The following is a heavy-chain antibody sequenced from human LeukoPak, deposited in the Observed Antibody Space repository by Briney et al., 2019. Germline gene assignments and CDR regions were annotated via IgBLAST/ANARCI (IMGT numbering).Heavy chain of an antibody. CDR2: INNDGTAT. CDR3: AKRQVLTGSGAFDI. V-gene: IGHV3-74*01. CDR1: GFTFSAYW. D-gene: IGHD3-9*01. J-gene: IGHJ3*02. Sequence: GGSLRLSCAASGFTFSAYWMHWVRQVPGKGLVWVSRINNDGTATFFADSVKGRFTISRDNSKNTLYLQMISLRAEDTAVYYCAKRQVLTGSGAFDIWGQGTMVTVSS.